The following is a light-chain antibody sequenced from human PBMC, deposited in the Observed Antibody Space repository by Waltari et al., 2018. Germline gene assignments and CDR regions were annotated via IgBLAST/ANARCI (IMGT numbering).Light chain of an antibody. V-gene: IGKV3-20*01. CDR2: GAS. CDR1: QSVSTSF. Sequence: EIVLTQSPDTLSLSPGERATLSCRASQSVSTSFLAWYQQKPGQAPRLLIYGASNRATGIPERFSGRGSGTDFTLTISRLEPEDFAVYYCQQYFSSPPYTFGQGTKLEIK. CDR3: QQYFSSPPYT. J-gene: IGKJ2*01.